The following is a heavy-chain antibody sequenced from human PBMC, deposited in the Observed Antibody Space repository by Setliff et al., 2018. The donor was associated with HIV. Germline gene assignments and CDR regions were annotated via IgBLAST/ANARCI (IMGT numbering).Heavy chain of an antibody. D-gene: IGHD4-17*01. Sequence: GGSLRLSCAVSGCTFSPCTMNWVRQAPGKGLEWVAYISSSDSTIYYADSVKGRFTIYRDNAKNSLFLQMDSLRVEDTAFYYCARLSPPDDYGDLGGVDYWGQGTLVTVSS. V-gene: IGHV3-48*04. CDR3: ARLSPPDDYGDLGGVDY. J-gene: IGHJ4*02. CDR2: ISSSDSTI. CDR1: GCTFSPCT.